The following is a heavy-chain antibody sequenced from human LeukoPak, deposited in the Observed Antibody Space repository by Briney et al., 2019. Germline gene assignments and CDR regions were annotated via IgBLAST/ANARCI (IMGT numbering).Heavy chain of an antibody. J-gene: IGHJ2*01. Sequence: ASVKVSCKVSGYTLTELSMHWVRQAPGKGLEWMGGFDPEDGETIYAQKFQGRVTMTEDTSTDTAYMELSSLRSEDTAVYYCATISGSSFNYYFDLWGRGTLVTVSS. CDR2: FDPEDGET. CDR1: GYTLTELS. D-gene: IGHD6-13*01. V-gene: IGHV1-24*01. CDR3: ATISGSSFNYYFDL.